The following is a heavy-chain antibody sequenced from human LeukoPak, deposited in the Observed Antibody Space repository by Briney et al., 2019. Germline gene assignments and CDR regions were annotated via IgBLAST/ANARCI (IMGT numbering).Heavy chain of an antibody. Sequence: SETLSLTCAVSGGSISSGGYSWSWIRQPPGKGLEWIGYIYYSGSTYYNPSLESRVTISVDTSKNQFSLKLSSVTAADTAVYYCARVEVTTVTLDYWGQGTLVTVSS. CDR2: IYYSGST. CDR3: ARVEVTTVTLDY. CDR1: GGSISSGGYS. D-gene: IGHD4-17*01. V-gene: IGHV4-30-4*07. J-gene: IGHJ4*02.